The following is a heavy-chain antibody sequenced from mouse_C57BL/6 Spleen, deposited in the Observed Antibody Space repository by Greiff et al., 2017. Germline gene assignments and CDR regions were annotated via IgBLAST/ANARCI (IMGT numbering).Heavy chain of an antibody. CDR2: ISDGGSYT. CDR3: ARGGWENYAMDY. D-gene: IGHD2-3*01. CDR1: GFTFSSYA. Sequence: EVMLVESGGGLVKPGGSLKLSCAASGFTFSSYAMSWVRQTPEKRLAWVATISDGGSYTYYPDNVKGRFTISRDNAKNNLYLQMSHLKSEDTAMYDCARGGWENYAMDYWGQGTSVTVSS. J-gene: IGHJ4*01. V-gene: IGHV5-4*03.